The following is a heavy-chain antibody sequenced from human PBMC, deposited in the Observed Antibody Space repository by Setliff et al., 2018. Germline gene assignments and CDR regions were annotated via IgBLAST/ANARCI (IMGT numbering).Heavy chain of an antibody. D-gene: IGHD2-21*02. CDR3: AGAGGNSDYFGY. CDR2: IRRNADNRAP. CDR1: GLTFSGSA. V-gene: IGHV3-73*01. Sequence: GSLRLSCAASGLTFSGSAVHWVRQASGKGLEWVGRIRRNADNRAPIYAASVKGRFTISRDDSKNTAYLQMNSLKIEDTAVYYCAGAGGNSDYFGYWGQGTLVTVSS. J-gene: IGHJ4*02.